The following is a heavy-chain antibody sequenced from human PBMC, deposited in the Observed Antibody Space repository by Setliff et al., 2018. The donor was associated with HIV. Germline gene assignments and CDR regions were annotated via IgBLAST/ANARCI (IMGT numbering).Heavy chain of an antibody. D-gene: IGHD3-16*02. CDR3: ARAYYDSVWGSHRYRFYYFDY. J-gene: IGHJ4*02. Sequence: ASVKVSCKASGYTFSNYYMHWVRQAPGQGLEWMGIINPSDNRTYYAQKFQGRVTMTRDTSTSSVYMELRSLRSEDTAVYYCARAYYDSVWGSHRYRFYYFDYWGQGSLVTVPS. CDR1: GYTFSNYY. V-gene: IGHV1-46*01. CDR2: INPSDNRT.